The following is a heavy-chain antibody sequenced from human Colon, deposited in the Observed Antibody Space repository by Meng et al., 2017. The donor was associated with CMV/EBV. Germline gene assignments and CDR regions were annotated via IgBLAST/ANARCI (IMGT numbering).Heavy chain of an antibody. CDR3: ARDSGYDAPFDY. CDR2: IYYSGTT. D-gene: IGHD5-12*01. CDR1: GGSLGGGDFY. Sequence: TVSGGSLGGGDFYWNWIRQHPGKGLEWIGYIYYSGTTYYNPSLKSRAVISLDKSKNQFSLNLSSVTAADTAVYFCARDSGYDAPFDYWGQGSLVTVSS. J-gene: IGHJ4*02. V-gene: IGHV4-31*03.